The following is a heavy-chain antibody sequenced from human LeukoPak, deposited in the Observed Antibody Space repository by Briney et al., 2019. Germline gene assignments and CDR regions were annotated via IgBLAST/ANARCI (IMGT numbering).Heavy chain of an antibody. J-gene: IGHJ4*02. V-gene: IGHV3-66*02. Sequence: GGSLRLFCAASGFTVSTPYMTWVRQAPGKGLEWVSVIYSGGSRYYADSVTGRFTISSDNSKSTLYLQMNSLRTEATALYYCARLPNFWGQGTLVTVSS. CDR1: GFTVSTPY. CDR3: ARLPNF. CDR2: IYSGGSR.